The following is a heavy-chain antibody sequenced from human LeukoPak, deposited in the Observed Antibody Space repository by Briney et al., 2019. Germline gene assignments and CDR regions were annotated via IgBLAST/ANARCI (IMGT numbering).Heavy chain of an antibody. D-gene: IGHD5-18*01. CDR3: AKDRQGYSYGYDYFDY. V-gene: IGHV3-48*03. J-gene: IGHJ4*02. CDR1: GFTFSSYE. CDR2: VSSSGSTI. Sequence: GGSLRLSCAASGFTFSSYEMNWVRQAPGKGLEWVSYVSSSGSTIYYADSVKGRFTISRDNAKNSLYLQMNSLRAEDTAVYYCAKDRQGYSYGYDYFDYWGQGTLVTVSS.